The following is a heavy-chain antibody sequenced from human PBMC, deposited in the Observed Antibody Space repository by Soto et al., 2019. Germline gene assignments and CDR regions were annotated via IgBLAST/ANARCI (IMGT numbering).Heavy chain of an antibody. J-gene: IGHJ3*02. D-gene: IGHD3-22*01. CDR1: GLTFSSYW. Sequence: GGSLRLSCGASGLTFSSYWMSWVRQAPGKGLEWVANIKEDGSQKWYVDSVKGRFTISRDNAKNSLYLQMNSLRVEDTAVYYCARGDYYDVSGPFSDAFDIWGQGTMVTVSS. CDR2: IKEDGSQK. V-gene: IGHV3-7*04. CDR3: ARGDYYDVSGPFSDAFDI.